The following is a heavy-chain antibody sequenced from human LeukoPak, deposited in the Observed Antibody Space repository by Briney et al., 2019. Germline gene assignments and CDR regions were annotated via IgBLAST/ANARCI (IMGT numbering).Heavy chain of an antibody. D-gene: IGHD3-16*01. Sequence: SETLSLTCTVSGGSISSYYWSWIRQPPGKGLELIVYTFHNGDTNYNPSLESRVTISVDTSKNDFSLRMTSVTAADTAIYYCARGAGGPDYWGPGTLVTVSS. CDR2: TFHNGDT. V-gene: IGHV4-59*01. J-gene: IGHJ4*02. CDR3: ARGAGGPDY. CDR1: GGSISSYY.